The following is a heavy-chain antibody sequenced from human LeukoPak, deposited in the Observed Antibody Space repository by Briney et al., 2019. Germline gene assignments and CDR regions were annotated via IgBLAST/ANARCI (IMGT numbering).Heavy chain of an antibody. CDR2: IRYDGSNK. V-gene: IGHV3-30*02. J-gene: IGHJ4*02. Sequence: AFIRYDGSNKYYADSVKGRFTISRDNSKNTLYLQMNSLRAEDTAVYYCAKDYYDSSGYYWGQGTLVTVSS. D-gene: IGHD3-22*01. CDR3: AKDYYDSSGYY.